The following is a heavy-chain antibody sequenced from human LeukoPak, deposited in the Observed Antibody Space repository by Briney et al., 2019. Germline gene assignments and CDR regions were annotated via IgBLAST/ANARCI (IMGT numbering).Heavy chain of an antibody. J-gene: IGHJ4*02. D-gene: IGHD5-18*01. Sequence: ASVKVSCKASGYTFTSYGISWVRQAPGQGLEWMGWINTYIGNTNYAQKLQGGVTMTTDTSTSTVYMELRSLTSDDTAVYYCARERGGYSYGDYWGQGTLVTVSS. CDR3: ARERGGYSYGDY. CDR1: GYTFTSYG. V-gene: IGHV1-18*01. CDR2: INTYIGNT.